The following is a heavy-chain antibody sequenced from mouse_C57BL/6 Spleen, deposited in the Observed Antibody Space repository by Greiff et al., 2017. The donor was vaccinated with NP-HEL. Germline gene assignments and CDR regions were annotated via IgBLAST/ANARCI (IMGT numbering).Heavy chain of an antibody. D-gene: IGHD2-5*01. J-gene: IGHJ2*01. Sequence: EVQLVESGGGLVKPGGSLKLSCAASGFTFSSYAMSWVRQTPEKRLEWVATISDGGSYTYYPDNVKGRFTISRDNAKNNLYLQMSHLKSEDTAMYYCARDRTYSNYFDYWGQSTTLTVSS. V-gene: IGHV5-4*01. CDR3: ARDRTYSNYFDY. CDR2: ISDGGSYT. CDR1: GFTFSSYA.